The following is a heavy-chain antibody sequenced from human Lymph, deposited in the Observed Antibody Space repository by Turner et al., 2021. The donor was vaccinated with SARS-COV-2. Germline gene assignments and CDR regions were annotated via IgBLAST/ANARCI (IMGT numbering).Heavy chain of an antibody. Sequence: VQSRAGAVQPGSSRRLSYVASGFTSSTYAMHRVRQATGMGWEWVAVISDDGSNNSYANSVEGRFTITRDTSMNTLHLQMNGLGAEDSAGYYCACVLWLRGMVDYWGQGTLVTVSS. J-gene: IGHJ4*02. CDR2: ISDDGSNN. D-gene: IGHD5-18*01. CDR3: ACVLWLRGMVDY. CDR1: GFTSSTYA. V-gene: IGHV3-30-3*01.